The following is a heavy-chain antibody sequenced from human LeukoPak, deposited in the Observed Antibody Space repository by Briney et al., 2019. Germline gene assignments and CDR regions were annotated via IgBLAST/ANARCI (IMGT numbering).Heavy chain of an antibody. Sequence: GESLKISCKASGYTFTHQWFGWVRRKSGAGLEWMGIIYPRDSDTRYSPSFQGHVTISADTSINTAYLEWSRLEASDTGIYYCARHSDVIGAIWGQGTLDTVSS. J-gene: IGHJ4*02. CDR3: ARHSDVIGAI. D-gene: IGHD3-10*01. V-gene: IGHV5-51*01. CDR2: IYPRDSDT. CDR1: GYTFTHQW.